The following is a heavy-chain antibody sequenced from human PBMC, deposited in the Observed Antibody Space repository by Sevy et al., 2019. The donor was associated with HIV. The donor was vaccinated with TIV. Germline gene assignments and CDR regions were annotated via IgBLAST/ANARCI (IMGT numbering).Heavy chain of an antibody. V-gene: IGHV3-30-3*01. CDR3: ARALYSDVWYYYDY. D-gene: IGHD6-19*01. CDR2: ILKDGAIK. CDR1: GFTFSDYT. J-gene: IGHJ4*02. Sequence: GGSLRVSCSASGFTFSDYTMHWVRQAPGKGLEWVTLILKDGAIKYYADSVKGRFTISRDNSENTLYLQMNSLRPEDTDVYYCARALYSDVWYYYDYRGQGTLVTVSS.